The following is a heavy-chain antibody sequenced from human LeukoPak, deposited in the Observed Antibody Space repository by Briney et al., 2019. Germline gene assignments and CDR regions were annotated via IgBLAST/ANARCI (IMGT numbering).Heavy chain of an antibody. V-gene: IGHV1-24*01. CDR2: FDPEDGET. CDR3: ATIAPFGVVIRTNYYMDV. D-gene: IGHD3-3*01. CDR1: GYTLTELS. J-gene: IGHJ6*03. Sequence: ASVKVSCKVSGYTLTELSMHWVRQAPGKGLAWMGGFDPEDGETIYAQKFQGRVTMTEDTSTDTAYMELSSLRSEDTAVYYCATIAPFGVVIRTNYYMDVWGKGTTVTVSS.